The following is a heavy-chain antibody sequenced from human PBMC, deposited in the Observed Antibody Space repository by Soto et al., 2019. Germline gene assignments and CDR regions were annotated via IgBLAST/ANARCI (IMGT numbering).Heavy chain of an antibody. CDR3: ARGGSAERRTDGDYYYYYPMDV. V-gene: IGHV3-23*01. CDR1: GFTFKSYA. J-gene: IGHJ6*02. D-gene: IGHD3-16*01. Sequence: GGSLRLSCAASGFTFKSYAMTWVRQAPGKGLEWVSIISSSGDGTYYVDSVKGRFTISRDNSRNTLNLQMTTLRDEDTAVYYCARGGSAERRTDGDYYYYYPMDVWGQGTTVTVS. CDR2: ISSSGDGT.